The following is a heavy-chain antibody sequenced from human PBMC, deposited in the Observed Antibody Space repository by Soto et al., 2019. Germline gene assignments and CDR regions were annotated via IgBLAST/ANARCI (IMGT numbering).Heavy chain of an antibody. CDR3: ARDGAHSSWSVLAY. D-gene: IGHD6-13*01. CDR1: GFTFSRSN. J-gene: IGHJ4*02. CDR2: IRSSTNSI. Sequence: GGSLRLSCAASGFTFSRSNMTWVRQALGKGLEWISYIRSSTNSIYYADSVKGRFTISRDNAKNSLYLQMNSLRDEDTAVYYCARDGAHSSWSVLAYCGQGTLVTVSA. V-gene: IGHV3-48*02.